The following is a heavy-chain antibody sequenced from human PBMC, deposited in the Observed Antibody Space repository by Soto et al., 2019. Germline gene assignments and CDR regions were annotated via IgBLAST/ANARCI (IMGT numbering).Heavy chain of an antibody. CDR3: ARRQWLVGGYYYGMDV. CDR2: TSAYKGNT. CDR1: GYTFTSYG. D-gene: IGHD6-19*01. Sequence: QVQLVQSGAEVKKPGASVKVSCKASGYTFTSYGISWVRQAPGQGLEWMGWTSAYKGNTNYAQKLQGRVTMTTVTSTSTAYMELRSLRSDDTAVYYCARRQWLVGGYYYGMDVWGQGTTVTVSS. V-gene: IGHV1-18*01. J-gene: IGHJ6*02.